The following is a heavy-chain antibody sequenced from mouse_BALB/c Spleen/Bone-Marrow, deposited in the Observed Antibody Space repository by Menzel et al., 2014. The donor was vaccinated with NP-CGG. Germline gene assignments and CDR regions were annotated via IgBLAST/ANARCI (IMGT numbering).Heavy chain of an antibody. D-gene: IGHD3-1*01. CDR1: GYNFTSYW. CDR3: ARFSQLGLLAY. V-gene: IGHV1-55*01. CDR2: IYPGSGST. J-gene: IGHJ3*01. Sequence: LMESGAELVKPGTSVKLSCKASGYNFTSYWINWVKLRPGQGLEWIGDIYPGSGSTNYNEKFKSKATLTVDTSSSTVYMQLSSLASEDSALYYCARFSQLGLLAYLGQGTLVTVS.